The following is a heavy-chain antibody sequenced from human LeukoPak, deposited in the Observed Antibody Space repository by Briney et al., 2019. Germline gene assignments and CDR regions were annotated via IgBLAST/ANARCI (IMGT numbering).Heavy chain of an antibody. D-gene: IGHD6-25*01. J-gene: IGHJ5*02. CDR1: GFTSSTYT. V-gene: IGHV1-58*01. Sequence: SVKLSCKASGFTSSTYTVKCVRQTPGQRLEWMGWINLGSGSTIYAQNYQDRVTISRDMSTSTVYMELNSLGSEDTAIYYCAAERYSDGCCWFDPWGQGTLVTVSS. CDR3: AAERYSDGCCWFDP. CDR2: INLGSGST.